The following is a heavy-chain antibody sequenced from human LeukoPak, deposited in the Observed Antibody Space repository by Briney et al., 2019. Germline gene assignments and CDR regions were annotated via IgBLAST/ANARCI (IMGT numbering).Heavy chain of an antibody. CDR2: MNPNSGNT. J-gene: IGHJ6*03. CDR1: GYTFTSYD. Sequence: ASVKVSCKGSGYTFTSYDINWVRQATGQGLEWMGWMNPNSGNTGYAQKFQGRVTMTRNTSISTAYMELSSLRSEDTAVYYCAAMVRGVIGYYYYYMDVWGKGTTVTISS. V-gene: IGHV1-8*01. CDR3: AAMVRGVIGYYYYYMDV. D-gene: IGHD3-10*01.